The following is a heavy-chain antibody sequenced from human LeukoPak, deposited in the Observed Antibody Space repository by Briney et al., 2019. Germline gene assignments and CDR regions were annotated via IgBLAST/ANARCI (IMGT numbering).Heavy chain of an antibody. Sequence: PGGFLRLSCAASGFTFSNDWMHWVRQAPGKGLVWVSRINTDGSTTTYADSVKGRFTISRDNAKNTLYLQMNSLRVEDTAVYYCARGRGGSYHYWGQGTLVTVSS. CDR3: ARGRGGSYHY. D-gene: IGHD1-26*01. CDR2: INTDGSTT. V-gene: IGHV3-74*01. CDR1: GFTFSNDW. J-gene: IGHJ4*02.